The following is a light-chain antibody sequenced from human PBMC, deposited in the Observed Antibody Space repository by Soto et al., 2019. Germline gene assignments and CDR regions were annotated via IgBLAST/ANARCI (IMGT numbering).Light chain of an antibody. J-gene: IGLJ1*01. V-gene: IGLV2-8*01. CDR2: EVS. CDR1: SSDVGGYNY. Sequence: QSALTQPPPASGSPGQSVTISCTGTSSDVGGYNYVSWYQQHPGKAPKLIIYEVSKRPSGVPDRFSGSKSGNTASLTVSGLQAEDEADYYCSSSAGSNIYVFGTRTKVTVL. CDR3: SSSAGSNIYV.